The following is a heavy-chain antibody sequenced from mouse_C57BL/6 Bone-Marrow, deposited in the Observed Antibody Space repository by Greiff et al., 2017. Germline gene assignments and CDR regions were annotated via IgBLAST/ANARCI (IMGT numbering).Heavy chain of an antibody. CDR3: ARHRTYCSIRYWYFDV. CDR1: GFTFSSYG. Sequence: EVMLVESGGDLVKPGGSLKLSCAASGFTFSSYGMSWVRQTPDKRLEWVATISSGGSYTYYPDRVKGRFTISRDNAKNTLYLQMSSLKSEDTAMYYCARHRTYCSIRYWYFDVWGTGTTVTVSS. J-gene: IGHJ1*03. CDR2: ISSGGSYT. V-gene: IGHV5-6*01. D-gene: IGHD2-5*01.